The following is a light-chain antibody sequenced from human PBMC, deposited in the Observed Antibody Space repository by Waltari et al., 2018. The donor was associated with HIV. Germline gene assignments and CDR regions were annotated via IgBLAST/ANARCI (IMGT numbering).Light chain of an antibody. CDR1: SSNIGSHT. V-gene: IGLV1-44*01. CDR3: APWDDSLNGVV. CDR2: NNS. J-gene: IGLJ2*01. Sequence: QSVLTQPPSASGTPGQRVTISCSGSSSNIGSHTVNWYQQLPGTAPKLLIYNNSQRPSGVPDRFSGSKSGTSASLAISGLQSEDEADYYCAPWDDSLNGVVFGGGTKLTVL.